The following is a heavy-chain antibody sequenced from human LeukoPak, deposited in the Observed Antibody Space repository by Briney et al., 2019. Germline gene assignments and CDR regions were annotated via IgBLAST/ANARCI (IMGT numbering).Heavy chain of an antibody. V-gene: IGHV2-5*02. D-gene: IGHD3-10*01. CDR2: IYWDDDK. CDR3: AHISYYGSGSHFDY. Sequence: ESGPTLVKPTQTLTLTCTFSGFSLSTSGVGVGWIRQPPGKALEWLALIYWDDDKRYSLSLKSRLTITKDTSKNQVVLTMTNMDPVDTATYYCAHISYYGSGSHFDYWGQGTLVTVSS. CDR1: GFSLSTSGVG. J-gene: IGHJ4*02.